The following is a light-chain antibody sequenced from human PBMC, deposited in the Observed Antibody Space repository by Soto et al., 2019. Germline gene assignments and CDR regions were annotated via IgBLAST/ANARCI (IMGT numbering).Light chain of an antibody. CDR3: HQDYSYPPWT. J-gene: IGKJ1*01. Sequence: RMPLADSTLSATNGDCVSLTCRVSQSLNNRLTWYQQKPGNAPKLLIYAAATLHSGVPPRFSGSRSGTDFTIPISCLQYEDYAAYYCHQDYSYPPWTFGQGTKV. CDR2: AAA. CDR1: QSLNNR. V-gene: IGKV1-8*01.